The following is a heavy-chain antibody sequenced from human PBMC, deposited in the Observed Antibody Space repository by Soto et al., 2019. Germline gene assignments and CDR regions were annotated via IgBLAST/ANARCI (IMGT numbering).Heavy chain of an antibody. V-gene: IGHV3-48*03. CDR1: RLSLSTYE. Sequence: GSLRLSCAASRLSLSTYEMAWVRQAPGRVLEWVSYISTSGSTVYYADSGKGRFTISRDNTRNSLYLQMNRLRDEDTALYYCVRYCSTTLCNGVATRTFDYWGQGTLVTVSS. J-gene: IGHJ4*02. CDR2: ISTSGSTV. CDR3: VRYCSTTLCNGVATRTFDY. D-gene: IGHD5-12*01.